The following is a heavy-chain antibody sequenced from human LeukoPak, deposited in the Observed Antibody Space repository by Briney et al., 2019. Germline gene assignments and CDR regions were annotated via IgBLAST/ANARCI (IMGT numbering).Heavy chain of an antibody. CDR2: ISTSSAYI. CDR3: AKEYCSNSVCHSLDY. J-gene: IGHJ4*02. V-gene: IGHV3-21*01. Sequence: GGSLRLSCAASGFTFSTYSMNWVRHPPGKGLEWVSSISTSSAYIYYADSVKGRFTFSRDNSKNTLYLQMNSLRAEDTAVYYCAKEYCSNSVCHSLDYWGQGTLVTVSS. CDR1: GFTFSTYS. D-gene: IGHD2-8*01.